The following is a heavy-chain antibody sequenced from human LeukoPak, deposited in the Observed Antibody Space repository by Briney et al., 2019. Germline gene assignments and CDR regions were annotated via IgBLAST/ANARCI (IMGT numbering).Heavy chain of an antibody. CDR2: INDSGTT. Sequence: LKPSETLSLTCTDYSGSFSGSYWSWIRQPPGKGPEYIGEINDSGTTNYHPSLKSRVTISLDTSKNQFSLKLSSVTAADTAVYYCARAYGSGIPHSWGQGTLVTVSS. CDR3: ARAYGSGIPHS. J-gene: IGHJ4*02. CDR1: SGSFSGSY. V-gene: IGHV4-34*01. D-gene: IGHD3-10*01.